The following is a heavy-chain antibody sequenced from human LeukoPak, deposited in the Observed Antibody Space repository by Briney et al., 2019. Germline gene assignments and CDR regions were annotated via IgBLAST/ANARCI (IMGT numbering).Heavy chain of an antibody. J-gene: IGHJ4*02. CDR2: ITSAGDR. D-gene: IGHD2-15*01. CDR3: AREACNGNSCYLLDY. V-gene: IGHV3-13*01. Sequence: PGGSLRLSCATAGFTFSTYDMHWVRKATGKDLEWVSTITSAGDRYYPGSVKGRFTISRENAKNSLYLQMDSLRAGDTAVYYCAREACNGNSCYLLDYWGQGTLVTVSS. CDR1: GFTFSTYD.